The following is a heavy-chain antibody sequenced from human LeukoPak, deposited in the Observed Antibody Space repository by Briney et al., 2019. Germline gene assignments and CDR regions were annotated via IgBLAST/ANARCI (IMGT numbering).Heavy chain of an antibody. CDR3: ARDLVGATEDY. V-gene: IGHV1-2*02. CDR1: GYTFTSYG. J-gene: IGHJ4*02. CDR2: INPNSGGT. D-gene: IGHD1-26*01. Sequence: GASVKVSCKASGYTFTSYGISWVRQAPGQGLEWMGWINPNSGGTNYAQKFQGRVTMTRDTSISTAYMELSRLRSDDTAVYYRARDLVGATEDYWGQGTLVTVSS.